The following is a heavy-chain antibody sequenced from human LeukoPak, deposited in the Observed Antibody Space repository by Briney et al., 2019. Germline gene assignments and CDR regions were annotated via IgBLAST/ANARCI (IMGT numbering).Heavy chain of an antibody. CDR3: ARGIVGATDFDY. Sequence: PSETLSLTCAVYGGSFSGYYWSWIRQPPGKGLEWIGEINHSGSTNYNPSLKSRVTISVDTSKNQFSLKLSSVTAADTAVYYCARGIVGATDFDYWAREPWSPSPQ. D-gene: IGHD1-26*01. V-gene: IGHV4-34*01. CDR2: INHSGST. J-gene: IGHJ4*02. CDR1: GGSFSGYY.